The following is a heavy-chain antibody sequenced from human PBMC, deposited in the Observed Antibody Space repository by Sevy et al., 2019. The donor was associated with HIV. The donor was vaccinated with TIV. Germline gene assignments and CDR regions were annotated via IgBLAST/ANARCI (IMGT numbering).Heavy chain of an antibody. D-gene: IGHD4-17*01. Sequence: SETLSLTCTVSGGSISSSSYYWGWIRQPPGKGLEWIGSIYYSGSTYYNPSLKSRVTISVDTSKNQFSLKLSSVTAAETAVYYCARQPILITDERSDYDAFDIWGQGTMVTVSS. CDR3: ARQPILITDERSDYDAFDI. V-gene: IGHV4-39*01. CDR2: IYYSGST. CDR1: GGSISSSSYY. J-gene: IGHJ3*02.